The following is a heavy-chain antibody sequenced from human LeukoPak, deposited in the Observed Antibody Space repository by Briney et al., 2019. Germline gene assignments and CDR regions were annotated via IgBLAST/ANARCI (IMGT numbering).Heavy chain of an antibody. CDR3: AREWDGYGRAFDI. V-gene: IGHV4-59*01. CDR2: IFYSGST. CDR1: GGSISSYS. D-gene: IGHD5-18*01. Sequence: QVQLRESGPGLVKPSETLSLTCSVSGGSISSYSWSWIRPPPGKGLGWLGYIFYSGSTNYNPSHKSRVTISVDTSKNQFSLKLSSVTAADTAVYYCAREWDGYGRAFDIWGQGTMVTVSS. J-gene: IGHJ3*02.